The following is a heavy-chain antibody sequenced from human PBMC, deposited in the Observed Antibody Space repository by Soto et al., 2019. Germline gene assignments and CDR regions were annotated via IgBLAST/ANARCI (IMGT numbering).Heavy chain of an antibody. Sequence: GASVKVSCKVSGYTLTELSMHWVRQAPGKGLEWMGGFDPEDGETIYAQKFQGRVTMTEDTSTDTAYMELSSLRSEDTAVYYCATASYGDYIVNWFDPWGQGTLVTVSS. J-gene: IGHJ5*02. CDR2: FDPEDGET. D-gene: IGHD4-17*01. V-gene: IGHV1-24*01. CDR1: GYTLTELS. CDR3: ATASYGDYIVNWFDP.